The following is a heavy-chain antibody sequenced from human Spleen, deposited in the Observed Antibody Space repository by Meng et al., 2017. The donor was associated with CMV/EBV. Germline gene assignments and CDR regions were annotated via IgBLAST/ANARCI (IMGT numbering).Heavy chain of an antibody. CDR2: IYHSGTT. CDR3: AGPGGLQGNYYYYGMDV. D-gene: IGHD3-16*01. J-gene: IGHJ6*02. V-gene: IGHV4-38-2*02. CDR1: GYSISSDYY. Sequence: SETLSLTCIVSGYSISSDYYWSWIRQPPGKGLEWIASIYHSGTTYYNPSLQSRVTISVDTSKNQFSLKLSSVAAADTAVYYCAGPGGLQGNYYYYGMDVWGQGTTVTVSS.